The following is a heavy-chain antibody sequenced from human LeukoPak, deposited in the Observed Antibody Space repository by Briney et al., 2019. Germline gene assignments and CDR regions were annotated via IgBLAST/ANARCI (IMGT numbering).Heavy chain of an antibody. V-gene: IGHV4-59*08. CDR3: ARYKLYCSGGSCYPDWFDP. CDR2: IYYSGST. CDR1: GVSISSYY. Sequence: PSETLSLTCAVSGVSISSYYLNWIRQPPGKGLEWIGYIYYSGSTNYNPSPKSRVNISVDTSKNQFSLKLSYVNAADTAVYYCARYKLYCSGGSCYPDWFDPWGQGTLVTVSS. D-gene: IGHD2-15*01. J-gene: IGHJ5*02.